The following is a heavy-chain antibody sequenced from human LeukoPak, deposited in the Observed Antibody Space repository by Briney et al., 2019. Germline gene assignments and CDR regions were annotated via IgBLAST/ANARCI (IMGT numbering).Heavy chain of an antibody. CDR3: ARRYCSGGSCYSDY. D-gene: IGHD2-15*01. CDR1: GGSISSYY. J-gene: IGHJ4*02. Sequence: SETLSLTCTVSGGSISSYYWSWIRQPPGKGLEWIGYIYYSGSTNYNPSLKSRVTISVDTSKNQFSLKLSSVTAADTAVYYCARRYCSGGSCYSDYWGQGTLVTVSS. V-gene: IGHV4-59*08. CDR2: IYYSGST.